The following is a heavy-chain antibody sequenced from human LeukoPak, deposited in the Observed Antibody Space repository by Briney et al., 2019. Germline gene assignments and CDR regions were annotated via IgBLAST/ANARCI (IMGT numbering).Heavy chain of an antibody. V-gene: IGHV4-59*01. CDR2: IYYSGST. CDR3: ARDIGSGLGYFDY. CDR1: GGSISSYY. D-gene: IGHD3-10*01. Sequence: SETLSLTCTVSGGSISSYYWSWIRQPPGKGLEWIGYIYYSGSTNYNPSLKSRVTISVDTSKIQFCLKLSSVTAADTAVYYCARDIGSGLGYFDYWGQGTLVTVSS. J-gene: IGHJ4*02.